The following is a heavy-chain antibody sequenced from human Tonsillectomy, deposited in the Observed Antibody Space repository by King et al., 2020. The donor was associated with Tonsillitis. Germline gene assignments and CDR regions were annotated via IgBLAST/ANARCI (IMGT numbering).Heavy chain of an antibody. Sequence: VQLVQSGAEVKKPGESLKISCKGSGYSFTSYWIGWVRQMPGKGLERMGIIYPGDSDTRYSPSFQGQVTISADKSISTAYLQWSSLKASDTAMYYCARLGPYLGATRPFDYWGQGTLVTVSS. D-gene: IGHD1-26*01. V-gene: IGHV5-51*01. J-gene: IGHJ4*02. CDR1: GYSFTSYW. CDR2: IYPGDSDT. CDR3: ARLGPYLGATRPFDY.